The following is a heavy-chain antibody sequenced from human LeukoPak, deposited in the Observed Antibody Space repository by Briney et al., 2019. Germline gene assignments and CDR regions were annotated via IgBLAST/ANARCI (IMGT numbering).Heavy chain of an antibody. CDR1: GYIFTSYD. V-gene: IGHV1-18*01. Sequence: ASVNVSCKASGYIFTSYDISWVRQAPGQPLEWMGWISAYNGNTNYAQMLQGRVTMTTDTSTSTVYMELRSLRSDDTAVYYCARDPQQLVGATGGGFIFWGQGTLVTVSS. CDR3: ARDPQQLVGATGGGFIF. J-gene: IGHJ4*02. D-gene: IGHD1-26*01. CDR2: ISAYNGNT.